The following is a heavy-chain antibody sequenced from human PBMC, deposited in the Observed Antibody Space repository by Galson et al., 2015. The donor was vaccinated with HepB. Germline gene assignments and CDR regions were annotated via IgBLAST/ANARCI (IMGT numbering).Heavy chain of an antibody. CDR2: VLPVFDTP. CDR1: GDNFNNYA. CDR3: ARDRHNYYDSRGYSGSFDI. Sequence: PVKVYCKASGDNFNNYAFNWARQAHGQGLEWMGGVLPVFDTPIYAQKFQERVTITAEESKSTVYMELSRLRSDDTAVYYCARDRHNYYDSRGYSGSFDIWAHGTLVTVSS. J-gene: IGHJ4*01. V-gene: IGHV1-69*13. D-gene: IGHD3-22*01.